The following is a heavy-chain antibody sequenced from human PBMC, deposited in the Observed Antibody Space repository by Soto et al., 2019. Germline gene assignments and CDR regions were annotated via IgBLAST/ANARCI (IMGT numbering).Heavy chain of an antibody. CDR2: INPNSGGT. CDR3: AREMDGYSGYDYGLRYYYYGMDV. CDR1: GYTFTGYY. Sequence: ASVKVSCKASGYTFTGYYMHWVRQAPGQGLEWMGWINPNSGGTNYAQKFQGRVTMTRDTSISTAYMELSRLRSDDTAVYYCAREMDGYSGYDYGLRYYYYGMDVWGQGTTVTVSS. J-gene: IGHJ6*02. D-gene: IGHD5-12*01. V-gene: IGHV1-2*02.